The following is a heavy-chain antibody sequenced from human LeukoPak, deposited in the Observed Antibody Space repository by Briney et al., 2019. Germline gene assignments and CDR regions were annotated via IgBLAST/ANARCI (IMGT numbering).Heavy chain of an antibody. CDR2: SSSGGANT. J-gene: IGHJ3*01. CDR3: GRDPNGDYVGAFEF. CDR1: GFTFSEYA. V-gene: IGHV3-23*01. D-gene: IGHD4-17*01. Sequence: GGSLRLSCAASGFTFSEYALVWVRQAPGKGLEWVPASSSGGANTPYADAVKGRFTISTDNSKNTLYLQMDSLRAEDTAVYFCGRDPNGDYVGAFEFWGHGTMVTVSS.